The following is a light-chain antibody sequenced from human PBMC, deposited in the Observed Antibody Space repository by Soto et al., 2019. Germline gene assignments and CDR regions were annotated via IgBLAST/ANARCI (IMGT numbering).Light chain of an antibody. CDR3: QQYDDRPPT. J-gene: IGKJ1*01. CDR1: QSVSSN. Sequence: EIVMTQSPATLSVSPGEGATLSCGASQSVSSNVAWYQQKPGQAPRLLIYGASTRATGIPARFSGSGSGTEFTLTIRSLQSEDFAVYFCQQYDDRPPTSGQGTKVDI. CDR2: GAS. V-gene: IGKV3-15*01.